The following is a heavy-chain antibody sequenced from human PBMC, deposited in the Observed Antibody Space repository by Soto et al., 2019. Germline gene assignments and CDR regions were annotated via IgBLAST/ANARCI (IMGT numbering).Heavy chain of an antibody. CDR2: ISAYNGNT. CDR3: AREYSSGWYPWGWFDP. V-gene: IGHV1-18*04. J-gene: IGHJ5*02. CDR1: GYTFTSYG. Sequence: GASVKVSCKASGYTFTSYGISWVRQAPGQGLEWMGWISAYNGNTNYAQKLQGRVTMTTDTSTSTAYMELRSLRSDDTAVYYCAREYSSGWYPWGWFDPWGQGTLVTV. D-gene: IGHD6-19*01.